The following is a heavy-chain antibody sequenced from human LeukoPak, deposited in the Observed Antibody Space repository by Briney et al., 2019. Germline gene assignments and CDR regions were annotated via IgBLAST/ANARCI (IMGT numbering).Heavy chain of an antibody. J-gene: IGHJ4*02. CDR3: ARGPSGYHNT. CDR2: ISASGTIT. D-gene: IGHD5-12*01. V-gene: IGHV3-48*03. CDR1: GFTFSSYE. Sequence: GGSLRLSCAASGFTFSSYEMNWVRQAPGKGLEWISYISASGTITHYADSVKGRFTISRDNSKNTLYLQMNSLRAEDTAVYYCARGPSGYHNTGGQGTLVTVSS.